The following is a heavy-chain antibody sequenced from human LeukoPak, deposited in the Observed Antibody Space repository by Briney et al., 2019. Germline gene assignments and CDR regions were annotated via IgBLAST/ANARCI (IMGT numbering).Heavy chain of an antibody. CDR2: IYYSGST. CDR1: GGSISSSSYY. V-gene: IGHV4-39*01. CDR3: SRPYHGSGNYYLKGDWFGP. D-gene: IGHD3-10*01. J-gene: IGHJ5*02. Sequence: SETLSLTCTVSGGSISSSSYYWGWIRQPPGKGLEWIGSIYYSGSTYYNPSLKSRVTISVDTSKNEFSLKLSSVTAADTAVYYVSRPYHGSGNYYLKGDWFGPRGQGTLVTVSS.